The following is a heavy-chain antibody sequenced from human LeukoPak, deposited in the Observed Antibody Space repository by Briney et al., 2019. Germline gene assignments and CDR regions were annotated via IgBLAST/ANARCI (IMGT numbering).Heavy chain of an antibody. CDR3: ARPYSSGWYTLDY. CDR1: GFTFDDYA. V-gene: IGHV3-43D*03. Sequence: GGSLRLSCAASGFTFDDYAMHWVRQAPGKGLEWVSLISWDGGSTYYADSVKGRYTISRDNSKNSLYLQMNSLRAEDTALYYCARPYSSGWYTLDYWGQGTLVTVSS. CDR2: ISWDGGST. J-gene: IGHJ4*02. D-gene: IGHD6-19*01.